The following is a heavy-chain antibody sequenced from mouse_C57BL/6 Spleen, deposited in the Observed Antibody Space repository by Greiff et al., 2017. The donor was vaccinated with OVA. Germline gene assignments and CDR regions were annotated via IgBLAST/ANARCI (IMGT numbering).Heavy chain of an antibody. V-gene: IGHV1-42*01. CDR2: INPSTGGT. CDR1: GYSFTGYY. D-gene: IGHD6-1*01. Sequence: EVQLVESGPELVKPGASVKISCKASGYSFTGYYMNWVKQSPEKSLEWIGEINPSTGGTTYNQKFKAKATLTVDKSSSTAYMQLKSLTSEDSAVYYCARGGLASYWYFDVWGTGTTVTVSS. CDR3: ARGGLASYWYFDV. J-gene: IGHJ1*03.